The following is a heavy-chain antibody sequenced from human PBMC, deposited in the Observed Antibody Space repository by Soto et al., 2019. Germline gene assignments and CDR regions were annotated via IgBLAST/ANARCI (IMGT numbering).Heavy chain of an antibody. D-gene: IGHD4-17*01. CDR1: GFSFVNYA. CDR3: AKESMPEHYGDTLFDY. V-gene: IGHV3-23*01. J-gene: IGHJ4*02. CDR2: FSAGRRA. Sequence: DVQLLESGGGLVQPGGSLRLSCEASGFSFVNYALSWVRQAPGKGLEWVATFSAGRRAYYADSVKGRFTIAKDFSTNTLRLQARSPRADDTAVYYCAKESMPEHYGDTLFDYWGQGTRVTVSS.